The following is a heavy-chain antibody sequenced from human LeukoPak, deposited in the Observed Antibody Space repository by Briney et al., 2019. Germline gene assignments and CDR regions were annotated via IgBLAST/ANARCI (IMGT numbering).Heavy chain of an antibody. Sequence: TGGSQRLSCAASGFTFSSYGMHGVRQAPGNGLEWVAFIRYDGSNKYYADSVKGRFTISRDNSKNTLYLQMNSLRAEDTAVYYCAKDLHLRSGGGVPLGYWGQGTLVTVSS. CDR1: GFTFSSYG. J-gene: IGHJ4*02. D-gene: IGHD3-16*01. CDR2: IRYDGSNK. V-gene: IGHV3-30*02. CDR3: AKDLHLRSGGGVPLGY.